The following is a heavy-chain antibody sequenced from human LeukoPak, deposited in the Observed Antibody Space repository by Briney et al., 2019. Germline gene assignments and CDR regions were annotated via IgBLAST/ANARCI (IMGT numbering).Heavy chain of an antibody. Sequence: SSETLSLTCTVSGGSISSSYYYWGWIRQPPGKGLEGIGSIYDSGSTYYNPSLKSRVTISVDTSKNQFSLKLSSVTAADTAVYYCAKAGSYYDTLYDAWGQGTLVTVSS. CDR1: GGSISSSYYY. V-gene: IGHV4-39*07. CDR3: AKAGSYYDTLYDA. D-gene: IGHD3-22*01. J-gene: IGHJ5*02. CDR2: IYDSGST.